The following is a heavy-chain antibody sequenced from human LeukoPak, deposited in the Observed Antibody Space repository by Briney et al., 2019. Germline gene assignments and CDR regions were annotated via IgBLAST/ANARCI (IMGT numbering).Heavy chain of an antibody. CDR3: AAGPWELDF. V-gene: IGHV4-4*09. Sequence: SETLSLTCTVSGVSINTYYASWIRQAPGKGLEFIGFIYNGGNTNYNPSLKSRATISVDTSNKQFSLRLTSVTAADTAMYYCAAGPWELDFWGQGTLVTVSS. CDR1: GVSINTYY. D-gene: IGHD1-26*01. J-gene: IGHJ4*02. CDR2: IYNGGNT.